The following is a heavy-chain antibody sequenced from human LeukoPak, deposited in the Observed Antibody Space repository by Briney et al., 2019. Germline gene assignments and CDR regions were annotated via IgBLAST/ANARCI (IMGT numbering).Heavy chain of an antibody. Sequence: ASVKVSCKASGYTFTSYGISWVRQAPGQGLEWMGWISAYNGNTNYARKLQGRVTMTTDTSTSTAYMELRSLRSDDTAVYYCATTTSGSYPGAFDYWGQGILVTVSS. V-gene: IGHV1-18*01. CDR3: ATTTSGSYPGAFDY. CDR2: ISAYNGNT. CDR1: GYTFTSYG. D-gene: IGHD1-26*01. J-gene: IGHJ4*02.